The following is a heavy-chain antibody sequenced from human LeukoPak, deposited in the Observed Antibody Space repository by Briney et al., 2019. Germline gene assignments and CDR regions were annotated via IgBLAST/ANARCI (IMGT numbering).Heavy chain of an antibody. D-gene: IGHD4-23*01. V-gene: IGHV1-46*04. CDR1: GYTFTNYY. CDR2: INPIGCNT. Sequence: SSVNVSCKASGYTFTNYYMHWVRPAPGQGLAGMGIINPIGCNTNYAQELEGRVTIPADESTSTVYMELNRLKSENTAGDYLSXXXXXXXTVVSYPYYYYGMDVWGQGTTVTVCS. J-gene: IGHJ6*01. CDR3: SXXXXXXXTVVSYPYYYYGMDV.